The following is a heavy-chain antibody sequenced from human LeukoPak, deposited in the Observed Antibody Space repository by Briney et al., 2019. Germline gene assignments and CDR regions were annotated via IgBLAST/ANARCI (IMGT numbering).Heavy chain of an antibody. CDR2: IYHSGST. CDR1: GYSISSGYY. CDR3: ARTSSDSSGWYTFYYYYMDV. D-gene: IGHD6-19*01. Sequence: PSETLSLTCTVSGYSISSGYYWGWIRQPPGKGLEWIGSIYHSGSTYYNPSLKSRVTISVDTSKNQFSLKLSSVTAADTAVYYCARTSSDSSGWYTFYYYYMDVWGKGTTVTVSS. V-gene: IGHV4-38-2*02. J-gene: IGHJ6*03.